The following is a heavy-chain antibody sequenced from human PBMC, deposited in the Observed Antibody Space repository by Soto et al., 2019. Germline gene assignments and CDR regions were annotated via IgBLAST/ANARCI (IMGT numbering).Heavy chain of an antibody. CDR3: ARDLGGGQGNWFDP. Sequence: ASVEVTWEDCGVGFTSKAMYWACQYTGQRLEWMGWINAGNGNTKYSQKFQGRVTITRDTSASTAYMELSSLRSEDTAVYYCARDLGGGQGNWFDPWGQGTLVTVSS. CDR1: GVGFTSKA. D-gene: IGHD2-15*01. V-gene: IGHV1-3*01. CDR2: INAGNGNT. J-gene: IGHJ5*02.